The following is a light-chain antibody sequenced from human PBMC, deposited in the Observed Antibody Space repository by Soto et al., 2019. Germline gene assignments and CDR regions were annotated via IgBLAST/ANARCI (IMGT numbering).Light chain of an antibody. Sequence: QSMLTQPPSASGSPGQSVTISCTGTSSDVGGYNYVSWYQQHPGKAPKLMIYEVSKRPSGVPDRFSGSKSGNTASLTVSGLRAEDEADYYCSSYAGSNNRVFGTGTKVTVL. J-gene: IGLJ1*01. CDR2: EVS. V-gene: IGLV2-8*01. CDR3: SSYAGSNNRV. CDR1: SSDVGGYNY.